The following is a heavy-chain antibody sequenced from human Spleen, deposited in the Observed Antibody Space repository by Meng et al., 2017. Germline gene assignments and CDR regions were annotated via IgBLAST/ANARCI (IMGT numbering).Heavy chain of an antibody. D-gene: IGHD6-13*01. V-gene: IGHV1-2*06. CDR1: AYNCADYW. CDR3: ARAEDISAAGKLFGDY. CDR2: INPKSGDT. Sequence: QVQRGQSEAGVPRPGASCKVSCKASAYNCADYWLNWVRRAPGQGLEWMGRINPKSGDTHYAQRFQGRVTMTGDTSISTAYMELSVLRSDDTAMYYCARAEDISAAGKLFGDYWGQGTLVTVSS. J-gene: IGHJ4*02.